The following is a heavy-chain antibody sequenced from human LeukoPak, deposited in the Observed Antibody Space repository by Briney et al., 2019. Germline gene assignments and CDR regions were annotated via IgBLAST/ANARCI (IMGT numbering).Heavy chain of an antibody. V-gene: IGHV1-8*01. Sequence: ASVKVSCKASGYTFTSYDINWVRQATGQGLEWMGWMNPNSGNTGYAQKFQGRVTMTRNTSISTAYMELSSLRSEDTAVYYCARGHSSEGAFDIWGQGTMVTVSS. D-gene: IGHD6-19*01. J-gene: IGHJ3*02. CDR2: MNPNSGNT. CDR1: GYTFTSYD. CDR3: ARGHSSEGAFDI.